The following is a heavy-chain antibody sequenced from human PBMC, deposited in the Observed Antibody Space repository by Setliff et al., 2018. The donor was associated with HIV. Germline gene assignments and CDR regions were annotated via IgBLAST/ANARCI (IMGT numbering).Heavy chain of an antibody. D-gene: IGHD3-16*02. CDR2: IYRSGST. CDR1: GGSSSSSNFY. CDR3: ARHKDSDYVWGSYRPDGFDI. J-gene: IGHJ3*02. Sequence: LSLTCTVSGGSSSSSNFYWGWIRQPPGKGLEWIGNIYRSGSTYYNPSLRSRVTISVDTSKNQFYLNLNSVTDADTALYYCARHKDSDYVWGSYRPDGFDIWGQGTTVTVSS. V-gene: IGHV4-39*01.